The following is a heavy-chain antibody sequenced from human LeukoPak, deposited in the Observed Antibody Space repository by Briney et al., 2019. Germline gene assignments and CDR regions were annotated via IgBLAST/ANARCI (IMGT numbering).Heavy chain of an antibody. CDR1: GFPFRNYL. CDR3: ACTHLTTVTRVDAFDI. V-gene: IGHV3-30-3*01. J-gene: IGHJ3*02. CDR2: ISFDGSNK. D-gene: IGHD4-17*01. Sequence: GGSLRLSCAASGFPFRNYLMHWVRQAPGKGLEWVAFISFDGSNKLYTDSVKGRFTISRDNSKNTLYLQVNSLRAEDTAVYYCACTHLTTVTRVDAFDIWGQGTMVTVSS.